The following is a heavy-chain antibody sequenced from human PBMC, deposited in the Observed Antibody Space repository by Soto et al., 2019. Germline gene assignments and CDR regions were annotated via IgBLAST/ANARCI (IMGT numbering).Heavy chain of an antibody. CDR1: GFTFSSYA. Sequence: EVQLLESGGGLVQPGGSLRLSCAASGFTFSSYAMSWVRQAPGKGLEWVSAISGSGGSTYYADSVKGRFTISRDNSKNTLYLQMNSLRAEDTAVYYCTKGVAAQPRRNWFDPWGQGTLVTVSS. J-gene: IGHJ5*02. V-gene: IGHV3-23*01. CDR3: TKGVAAQPRRNWFDP. D-gene: IGHD6-6*01. CDR2: ISGSGGST.